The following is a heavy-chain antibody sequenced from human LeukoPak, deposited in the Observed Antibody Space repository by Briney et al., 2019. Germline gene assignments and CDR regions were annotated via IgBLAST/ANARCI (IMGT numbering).Heavy chain of an antibody. CDR2: IGHDGIMT. CDR1: GFTFSVYG. V-gene: IGHV3-33*01. CDR3: ARDLTSGYHDY. J-gene: IGHJ4*02. Sequence: GGSLRLSCAASGFTFSVYGMHWVRQAPGKGLEWVAVIGHDGIMTHYADSVKGRFTSSRDNSKSTLYLQMNSLRAEDTAVYYCARDLTSGYHDYWGQGTLVSVSS. D-gene: IGHD3-22*01.